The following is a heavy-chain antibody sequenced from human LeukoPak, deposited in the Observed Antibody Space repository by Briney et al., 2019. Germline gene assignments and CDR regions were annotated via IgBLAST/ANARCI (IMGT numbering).Heavy chain of an antibody. V-gene: IGHV3-23*01. CDR3: ANLDDVDIVARVDH. Sequence: GGSLRLSCAASGFTFSSYAMSWVRQAPGKGLEWVSAISGSGGSTYYADSVKGRFTISRDNSKNTLYLQMNSLRAEDTAVYYCANLDDVDIVARVDHWGQGTLVTVSS. J-gene: IGHJ4*02. CDR2: ISGSGGST. CDR1: GFTFSSYA. D-gene: IGHD5-12*01.